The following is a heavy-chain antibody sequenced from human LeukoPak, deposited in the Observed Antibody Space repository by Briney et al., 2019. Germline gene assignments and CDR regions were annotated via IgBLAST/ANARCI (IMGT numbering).Heavy chain of an antibody. V-gene: IGHV3-30-3*01. Sequence: GGSLRLSCAASGFTFNSYSMHWVRQAPGKGLEWVTAISDDETYKFYADSVKGRFTISRDNSKNTLYLQMNSLRAEDTAVYYCASPAYGDYALFDYWGQGTLVTVSS. J-gene: IGHJ4*02. D-gene: IGHD4-17*01. CDR1: GFTFNSYS. CDR3: ASPAYGDYALFDY. CDR2: ISDDETYK.